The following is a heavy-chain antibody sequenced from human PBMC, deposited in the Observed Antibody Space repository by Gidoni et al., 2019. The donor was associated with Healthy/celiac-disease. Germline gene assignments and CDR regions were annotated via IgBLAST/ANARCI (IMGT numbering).Heavy chain of an antibody. CDR3: ARGSSSSWYPYYFDY. CDR1: GGSISSYY. D-gene: IGHD6-13*01. CDR2: IYYSGST. Sequence: QVQLQESGPGLAKPSETLSLTCTASGGSISSYYWSWIRQPPGKGLESIGYIYYSGSTNYNPSLKSRVTISVDTSKNQFSLKLSSVTAADTAVYYCARGSSSSWYPYYFDYWGQGTLVTVSS. V-gene: IGHV4-59*01. J-gene: IGHJ4*02.